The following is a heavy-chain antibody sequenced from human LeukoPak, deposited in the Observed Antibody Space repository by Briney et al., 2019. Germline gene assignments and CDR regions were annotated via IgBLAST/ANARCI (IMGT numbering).Heavy chain of an antibody. CDR3: ARGVGSGWFFDY. CDR2: IYYSCST. V-gene: IGHV4-59*12. J-gene: IGHJ4*02. Sequence: CIVYIYYSCSTNYNPSLKSRVTISVDTSKNQFSLKLISVTAADTAVYYCARGVGSGWFFDYWGQGTLVTVSS. D-gene: IGHD6-19*01.